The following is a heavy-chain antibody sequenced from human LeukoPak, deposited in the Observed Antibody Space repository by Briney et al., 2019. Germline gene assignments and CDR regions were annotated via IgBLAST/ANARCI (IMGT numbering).Heavy chain of an antibody. J-gene: IGHJ4*02. V-gene: IGHV3-74*01. CDR1: GFAFGNFW. CDR2: VNSDGSST. Sequence: GGSLRLSCAASGFAFGNFWMHWVRQAPGKGLVWVSGVNSDGSSTSYADSVRGRFTISRDNAKNTLYLQMNSLRAEDTAVYYCARGGYGAQMGWGQGRLVTVSS. CDR3: ARGGYGAQMG. D-gene: IGHD4/OR15-4a*01.